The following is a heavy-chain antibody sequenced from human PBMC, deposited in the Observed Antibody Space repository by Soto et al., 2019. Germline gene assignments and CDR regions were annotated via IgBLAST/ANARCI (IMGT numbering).Heavy chain of an antibody. CDR1: GFTFSSYA. D-gene: IGHD3-16*01. V-gene: IGHV3-23*01. CDR2: IGNYGGDI. CDR3: AKKYLGDYPFDN. J-gene: IGHJ4*02. Sequence: EVQLLESGGSLVQPGGSLRLSCAGSGFTFSSYAMAWVRQAPGKGLEWVSSIGNYGGDISYADSVKGRFTVSRDNSKNTLYLQMDSLRAEDTAIYYYAKKYLGDYPFDNWGQGTLVTVSS.